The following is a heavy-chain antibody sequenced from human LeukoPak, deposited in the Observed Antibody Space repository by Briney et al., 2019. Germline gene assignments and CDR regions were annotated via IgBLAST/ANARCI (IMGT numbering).Heavy chain of an antibody. D-gene: IGHD6-13*01. V-gene: IGHV4-34*01. CDR3: ARGISSSWYAYYYYYMDV. Sequence: PSETLSLTCAVYGGSFSGYYWSWIRQPPGKGLEWIGEINHSGSTNYNPSLKSRVTISVDTSKNQFSLKLSSVTAADTAVYYCARGISSSWYAYYYYYMDVWAKGTTVTVSS. CDR1: GGSFSGYY. CDR2: INHSGST. J-gene: IGHJ6*03.